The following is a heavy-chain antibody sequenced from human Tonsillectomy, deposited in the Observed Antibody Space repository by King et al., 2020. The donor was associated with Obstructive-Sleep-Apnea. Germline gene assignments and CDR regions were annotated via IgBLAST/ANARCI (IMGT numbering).Heavy chain of an antibody. V-gene: IGHV3-15*01. CDR2: IKSKTDGGTT. J-gene: IGHJ4*02. D-gene: IGHD3-22*01. CDR3: TTDPYPRITMIVVVLDY. CDR1: GFTFSNAW. Sequence: VQLVESGGGLVKPGGSLRLSCAASGFTFSNAWMSWVRQAPGKGLEWVGRIKSKTDGGTTDYAAPVKGRFTISRDDSKNTLYLQMNTLKTEDTAVYYCTTDPYPRITMIVVVLDYWGQGTLVTVSS.